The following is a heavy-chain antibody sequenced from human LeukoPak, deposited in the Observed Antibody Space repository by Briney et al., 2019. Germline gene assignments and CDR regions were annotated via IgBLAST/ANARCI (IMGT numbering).Heavy chain of an antibody. CDR2: IRSKAYGGTT. CDR1: GFTFGEYA. Sequence: AGGSLRLSCTASGFTFGEYAMSWFRQAPGKGLEWVGFIRSKAYGGTTEYAASVKGRFTISRDDSKSIAYLQMNSLKTEDTAVYYCTRDGYDRDNFDYWGQGTLVTVSS. D-gene: IGHD5-12*01. CDR3: TRDGYDRDNFDY. J-gene: IGHJ4*02. V-gene: IGHV3-49*03.